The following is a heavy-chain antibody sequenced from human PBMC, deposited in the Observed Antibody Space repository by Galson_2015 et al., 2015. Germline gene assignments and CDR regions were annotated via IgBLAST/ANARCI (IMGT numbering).Heavy chain of an antibody. V-gene: IGHV3-23*01. CDR2: ISGSGGST. Sequence: SLRLSCAASGFTFSSYAMSWVRQAPGKGLEWVSAISGSGGSTYYADSVKGRFTISRDNSKNTLYLQMNSLRAEDTAVYYCAESGRSSHSYFDYWGQGTLVTVSS. CDR3: AESGRSSHSYFDY. D-gene: IGHD6-13*01. CDR1: GFTFSSYA. J-gene: IGHJ4*02.